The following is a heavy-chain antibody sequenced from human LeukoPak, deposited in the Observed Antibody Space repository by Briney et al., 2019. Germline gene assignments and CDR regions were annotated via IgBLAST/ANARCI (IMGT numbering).Heavy chain of an antibody. CDR1: GYSISSGYY. Sequence: PSETLSLTCTVSGYSISSGYYWGWIRQPPGKGLEWIGSIYYSGSTYYNPSLKSRVTISIDTSKNQFSLKLTSVTAADTAVYYCASQYYGSEEPPFDYWGQGTLVTVSS. D-gene: IGHD3-10*01. CDR2: IYYSGST. V-gene: IGHV4-38-2*02. CDR3: ASQYYGSEEPPFDY. J-gene: IGHJ4*02.